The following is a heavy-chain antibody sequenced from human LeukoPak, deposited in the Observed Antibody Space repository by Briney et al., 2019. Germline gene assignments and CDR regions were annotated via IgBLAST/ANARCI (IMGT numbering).Heavy chain of an antibody. J-gene: IGHJ6*03. CDR1: GFTFSSYA. D-gene: IGHD3-9*01. Sequence: GGSLRLSCAASGFTFSSYAMSWVRQAPGKGLEWVSAISGSGGSTYYADSVKGRFTISRDNSKNTLYLQMNSLRAEDTAVYYCAKCGYFDLGYYYYYMDVWGEGTTVTVSS. CDR3: AKCGYFDLGYYYYYMDV. V-gene: IGHV3-23*01. CDR2: ISGSGGST.